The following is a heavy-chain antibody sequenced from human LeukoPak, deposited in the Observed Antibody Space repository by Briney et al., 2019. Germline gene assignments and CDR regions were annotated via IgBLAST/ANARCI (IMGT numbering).Heavy chain of an antibody. CDR2: IKPDGSEK. CDR1: GFTFTNYW. CDR3: ARILA. D-gene: IGHD2-15*01. V-gene: IGHV3-7*03. J-gene: IGHJ5*02. Sequence: SGGSLRLSCVASGFTFTNYWMNWVRQTPGKGLEWVANIKPDGSEKYYVDSVKGRFTISRDNAKNSLYLQMDSLRAEDTAVYHCARILAWGQGTLVTASS.